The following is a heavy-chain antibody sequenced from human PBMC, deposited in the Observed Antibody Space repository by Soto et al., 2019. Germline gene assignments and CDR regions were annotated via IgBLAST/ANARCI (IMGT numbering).Heavy chain of an antibody. J-gene: IGHJ6*02. D-gene: IGHD2-2*03. Sequence: QVQLVESGGGVVQPGRSLRLSCAASGFSLSSYVMHWVRQAPGKGLEWVAVISYDGASKYYADSVKGRFTVSRDNSKNTLYLQMNSLRAEDKAVYYCARVFWMDMGRQGMDVWGQGTTVTVSS. V-gene: IGHV3-30-3*01. CDR1: GFSLSSYV. CDR3: ARVFWMDMGRQGMDV. CDR2: ISYDGASK.